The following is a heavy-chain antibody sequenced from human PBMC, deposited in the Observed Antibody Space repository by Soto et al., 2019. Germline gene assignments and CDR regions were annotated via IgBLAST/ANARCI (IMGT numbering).Heavy chain of an antibody. J-gene: IGHJ4*02. CDR1: GGSISSTGYF. CDR3: AREAGSGDYFDY. V-gene: IGHV4-31*03. D-gene: IGHD1-26*01. CDR2: IFYSGST. Sequence: QVQLQESGPGLVKPSQTLSLTCTVSGGSISSTGYFWTWIRQHPGKGLEWIGYIFYSGSTFHNPSLKSRVTISVDTSKNQFSLELSSVTAADTAVYYCAREAGSGDYFDYLGQGTLVTVSS.